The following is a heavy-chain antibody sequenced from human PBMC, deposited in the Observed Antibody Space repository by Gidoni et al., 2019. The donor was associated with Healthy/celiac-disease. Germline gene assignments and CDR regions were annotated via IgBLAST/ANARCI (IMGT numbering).Heavy chain of an antibody. D-gene: IGHD2-8*01. J-gene: IGHJ6*02. CDR2: IYYSGST. CDR1: GGSISSSSYY. CDR3: AGLLSRFHYYYGMDV. Sequence: QLQLQESGPGLVKPSETLSLTCTVSGGSISSSSYYWGWIRQPPGKGLEWRGSIYYSGSTYSNPSLKSRVTISVDTSKNQFSLKLSSVTAADTAVYYCAGLLSRFHYYYGMDVWGQGTTVTVSS. V-gene: IGHV4-39*01.